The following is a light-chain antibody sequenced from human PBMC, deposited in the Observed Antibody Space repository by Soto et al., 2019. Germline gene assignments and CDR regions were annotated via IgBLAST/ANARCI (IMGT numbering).Light chain of an antibody. Sequence: DIQMTQSPSTLSGSVGDRVTITCRASQTISSWLAWYQQKPGKAPKLLIYKASTLKSGVPSRFSGSGSGTDFILTINNLQPEDVATYYCQKYNKAPWTFGQGTKVDIK. CDR3: QKYNKAPWT. V-gene: IGKV1-5*03. CDR1: QTISSW. CDR2: KAS. J-gene: IGKJ1*01.